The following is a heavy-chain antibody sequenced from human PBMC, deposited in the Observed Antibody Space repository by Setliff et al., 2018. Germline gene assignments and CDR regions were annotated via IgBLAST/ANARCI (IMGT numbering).Heavy chain of an antibody. D-gene: IGHD3-22*01. CDR1: GYTFTDYY. V-gene: IGHV1-69-2*01. Sequence: ASVKVSCKASGYTFTDYYMHWVQQAPGKGLEWMGRVDPEDGHTKYAEKFQGRITISADMSLDIAHMELSRLRSDDTAVYYCARDLRYYYDSSGYGKVFGYWGQGTLVTVSS. J-gene: IGHJ4*02. CDR2: VDPEDGHT. CDR3: ARDLRYYYDSSGYGKVFGY.